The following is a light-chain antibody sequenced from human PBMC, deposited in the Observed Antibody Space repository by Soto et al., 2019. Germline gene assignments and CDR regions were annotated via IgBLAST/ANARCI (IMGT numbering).Light chain of an antibody. CDR3: CSYAGNFWV. Sequence: QSVLTQPRSVSGSPGQSVTISCTGTSSDVGTYNYVSWYLQHPGKAPKLIIYDVTQRPSGVPDRFSGSKSGNSASLIISGLQADDEADYHCCSYAGNFWVFGGGTQLTVL. CDR2: DVT. J-gene: IGLJ3*02. CDR1: SSDVGTYNY. V-gene: IGLV2-11*01.